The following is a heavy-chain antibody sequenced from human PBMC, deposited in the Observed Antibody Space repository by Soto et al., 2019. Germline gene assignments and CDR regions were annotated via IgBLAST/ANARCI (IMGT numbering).Heavy chain of an antibody. V-gene: IGHV3-9*01. CDR2: ISWNSGTL. CDR1: EFTFKDYA. Sequence: EVQLVESGGGLVQPGRSLRLSCVASEFTFKDYAMHWVRQAPGKGLEWVSGISWNSGTLVYADSVKGRFIISRDNAKNSLFLQMNSLRAEDTALYFCAKGRTRPLQLGSFGDNAFDVWGQGTMVTVSS. CDR3: AKGRTRPLQLGSFGDNAFDV. D-gene: IGHD3-10*01. J-gene: IGHJ3*01.